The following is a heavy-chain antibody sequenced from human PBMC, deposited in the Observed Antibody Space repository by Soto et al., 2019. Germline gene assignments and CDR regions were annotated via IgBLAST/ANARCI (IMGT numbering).Heavy chain of an antibody. D-gene: IGHD5-18*01. CDR1: GGSISSGDYY. J-gene: IGHJ4*02. CDR2: IYSTEST. CDR3: ARASGYSSLFDY. V-gene: IGHV4-30-4*01. Sequence: SETLSLTCIVSGGSISSGDYYWNWIRQPPGKGLEWIGYIYSTESTYYNPSLKSRVTISLDSSKNHFSLKLTSVTAADTAVYYCARASGYSSLFDYWGLGTLVTVSS.